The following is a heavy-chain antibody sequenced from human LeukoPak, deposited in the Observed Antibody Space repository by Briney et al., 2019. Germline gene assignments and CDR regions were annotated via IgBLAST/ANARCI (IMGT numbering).Heavy chain of an antibody. D-gene: IGHD6-19*01. Sequence: NTSETLSLTCTVSGGSISSYYWSWIRQPPGKGLEWIGYIYYSGSTNYNPSLKSRVTISVDTSKNQFSLKLSSVTAADTAVYYCAREVWGAVALNAFDIWGQGTMVTVSS. J-gene: IGHJ3*02. CDR2: IYYSGST. CDR1: GGSISSYY. V-gene: IGHV4-59*01. CDR3: AREVWGAVALNAFDI.